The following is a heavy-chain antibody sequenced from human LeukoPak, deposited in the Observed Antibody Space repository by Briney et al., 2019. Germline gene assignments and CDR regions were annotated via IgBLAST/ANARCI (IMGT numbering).Heavy chain of an antibody. CDR2: IYSGGST. J-gene: IGHJ6*03. D-gene: IGHD2-15*01. CDR1: EFSVGSNY. V-gene: IGHV3-66*01. CDR3: ARDGVVVAAKYYYYYMDV. Sequence: PGGSLRLSCAASEFSVGSNYMTWVRQAPGKGLEWVSLIYSGGSTYYADSVKGRFTISRDNAKNSLYLQMNSLRAEDTAVYYCARDGVVVAAKYYYYYMDVWGKGTTVTVSS.